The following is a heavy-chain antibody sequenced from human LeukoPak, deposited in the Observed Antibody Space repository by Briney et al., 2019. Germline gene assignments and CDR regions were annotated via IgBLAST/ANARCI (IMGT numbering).Heavy chain of an antibody. Sequence: SETLSLTCTVSGGSTSGYYWSWIRQPPGKGLEWIGYIYYSGNTNYNPSLKSRVTISVDTSKNQFSLDLYFVTAADTAVYYCARLPMIRGVTEYYFDYWGQGSLVTVSS. CDR2: IYYSGNT. V-gene: IGHV4-59*01. D-gene: IGHD3-10*01. CDR1: GGSTSGYY. CDR3: ARLPMIRGVTEYYFDY. J-gene: IGHJ4*02.